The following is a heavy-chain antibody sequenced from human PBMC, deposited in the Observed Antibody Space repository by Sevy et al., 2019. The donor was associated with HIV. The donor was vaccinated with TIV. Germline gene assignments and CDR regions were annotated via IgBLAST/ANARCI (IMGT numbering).Heavy chain of an antibody. J-gene: IGHJ4*02. V-gene: IGHV3-23*01. CDR3: AKEGQGEYYDSSGSFDY. CDR1: GVTFSSYA. CDR2: ISGSGSFT. Sequence: GGSLRLSCAASGVTFSSYAMSWVRQAPGKGLEWVSSISGSGSFTYYADSVKGHLTISRDNSKNTLYLQMTSLRAEDTAVYYCAKEGQGEYYDSSGSFDYWGQGTLVTVSS. D-gene: IGHD3-22*01.